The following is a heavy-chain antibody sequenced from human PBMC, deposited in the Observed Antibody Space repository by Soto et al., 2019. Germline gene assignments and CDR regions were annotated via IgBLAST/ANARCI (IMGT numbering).Heavy chain of an antibody. CDR2: IYYSGNT. CDR3: ARIPVDTYMTYWFDP. Sequence: SETLSLTCTVSGDSVTSGDYYWSWIRQPPGKGLEWIGYIYYSGNTNYSPSLKSRVAISLDTSRNQFSLKLSSVTAADTAVYFCARIPVDTYMTYWFDPWRQLTLVTVSP. CDR1: GDSVTSGDYY. J-gene: IGHJ5*01. V-gene: IGHV4-61*08. D-gene: IGHD5-18*01.